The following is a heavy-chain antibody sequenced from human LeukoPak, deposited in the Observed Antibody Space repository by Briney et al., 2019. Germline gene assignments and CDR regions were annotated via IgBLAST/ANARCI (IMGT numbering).Heavy chain of an antibody. D-gene: IGHD6-13*01. Sequence: GGSLRLSCAASGITFRISDMSWVRQAPGKGLECVSVIYSGGSTYYADSVKGRFTISRDNSKNTVYLQMNSLRAEDTAVYYCASDAAPGTGIYYYYGMDVWGQGTTVTVSS. V-gene: IGHV3-53*01. CDR1: GITFRISD. CDR2: IYSGGST. J-gene: IGHJ6*02. CDR3: ASDAAPGTGIYYYYGMDV.